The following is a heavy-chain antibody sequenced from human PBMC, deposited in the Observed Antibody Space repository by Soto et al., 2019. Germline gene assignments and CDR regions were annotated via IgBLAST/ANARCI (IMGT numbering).Heavy chain of an antibody. J-gene: IGHJ5*02. CDR1: GGSLSSYY. Sequence: PSETLSLTCTVSGGSLSSYYWSWIRQPPGKGLEWIGYIYYSGSTNYNPSLKSRVTISVDTSKNQFSLKLSSVTAADTAVYYCARPSPRGPSDEHWFDPWGQGTLVPVSS. V-gene: IGHV4-59*08. CDR3: ARPSPRGPSDEHWFDP. CDR2: IYYSGST. D-gene: IGHD1-26*01.